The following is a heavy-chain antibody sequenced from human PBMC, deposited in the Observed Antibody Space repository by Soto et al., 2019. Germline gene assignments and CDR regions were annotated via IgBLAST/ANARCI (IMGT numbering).Heavy chain of an antibody. Sequence: QLQLQESGPGLVKPSETLSLTCTVSGGSISSSSYYWGWIRQPPGKGLEWIGSIYYSGSTYYNPSLKSPVTIAVDTSINHFSLQLRSVTAADTAVYYCATLWFGESQLWGQGTLVTVSS. D-gene: IGHD3-10*01. V-gene: IGHV4-39*01. CDR1: GGSISSSSYY. CDR3: ATLWFGESQL. CDR2: IYYSGST. J-gene: IGHJ1*01.